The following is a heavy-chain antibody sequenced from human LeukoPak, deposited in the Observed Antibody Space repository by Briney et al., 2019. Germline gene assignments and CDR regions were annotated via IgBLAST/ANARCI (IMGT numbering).Heavy chain of an antibody. CDR3: AREGDILTGYTSPFDH. J-gene: IGHJ4*02. CDR1: GFTFSSYW. CDR2: IKQDGSEK. V-gene: IGHV3-7*01. Sequence: GGSLRLSCAASGFTFSSYWMSWVRQAPGKGLEWVANIKQDGSEKYYVDSVKGRFTISRDNAKNSLYLQMNSLRAEDTAVYYCAREGDILTGYTSPFDHWGQGTLVTVSS. D-gene: IGHD3-9*01.